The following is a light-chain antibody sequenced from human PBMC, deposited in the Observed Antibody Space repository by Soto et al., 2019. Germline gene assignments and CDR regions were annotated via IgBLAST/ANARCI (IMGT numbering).Light chain of an antibody. CDR1: QSISSY. J-gene: IGKJ1*01. CDR2: AAS. Sequence: DIQMTQSPSSLSASVGDRVTITCRASQSISSYLNWYQQKPGKAPKLLIYAASSLQSGVPSRFSGSGSGTEFTLTIDSLQPDDFATYYCQQYRAFGQGTKVDIK. CDR3: QQYRA. V-gene: IGKV1-39*01.